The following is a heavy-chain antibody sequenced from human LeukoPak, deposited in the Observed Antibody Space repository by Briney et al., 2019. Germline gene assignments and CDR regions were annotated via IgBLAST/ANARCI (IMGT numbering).Heavy chain of an antibody. V-gene: IGHV7-4-1*02. CDR1: GYTFTSYA. CDR3: ARTNDYGDETYYFDY. CDR2: INTNTGNP. D-gene: IGHD4-17*01. Sequence: GASVKVSCKASGYTFTSYAMNWVRQAPGQGLEWMGWINTNTGNPTYAQGFTGRFVFSWDTSVSTAYLQISSLKAEDTAVYYCARTNDYGDETYYFDYWGQGPLVTVSS. J-gene: IGHJ4*02.